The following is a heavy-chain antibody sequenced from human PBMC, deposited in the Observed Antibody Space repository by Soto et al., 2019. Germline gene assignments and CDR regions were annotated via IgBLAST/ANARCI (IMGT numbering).Heavy chain of an antibody. J-gene: IGHJ5*02. Sequence: SETLSLTCTVSGGSVSSYYWSWIRQPPGKGLEWIGYIYYSGSTNYNPSLKSRVTISVDTSKNQFSLKLSSVTAADTAVYYCASYYDILMKNWFDPWGQGTPVTVSS. D-gene: IGHD3-9*01. CDR1: GGSVSSYY. CDR2: IYYSGST. CDR3: ASYYDILMKNWFDP. V-gene: IGHV4-59*08.